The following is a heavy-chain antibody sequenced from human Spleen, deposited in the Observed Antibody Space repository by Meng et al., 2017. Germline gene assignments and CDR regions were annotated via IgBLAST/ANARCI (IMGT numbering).Heavy chain of an antibody. D-gene: IGHD3-22*01. CDR2: INHSGST. Sequence: GSLRLSCVVSGGSFSDYYWSWIRQPPGKGLEWIGEINHSGSTNYNPSLESRATISVDTSQNNLSLKLSSVTAADSAVYYCARRYSSGYSHYFDNWGQGTLVTVSS. CDR3: ARRYSSGYSHYFDN. J-gene: IGHJ4*02. CDR1: GGSFSDYY. V-gene: IGHV4-34*01.